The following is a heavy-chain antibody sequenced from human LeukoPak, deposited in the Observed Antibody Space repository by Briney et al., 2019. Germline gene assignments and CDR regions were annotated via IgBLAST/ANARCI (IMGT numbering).Heavy chain of an antibody. D-gene: IGHD6-6*01. V-gene: IGHV3-30*18. CDR3: AKWKYSNSGIDDY. CDR1: GFTFSHYG. Sequence: GGSLRLSCAASGFTFSHYGMHWVRQAPGKGLEWVAVISYDGSNKYYADSVKGRFTISRDNSKNTLYLQMNSLRAEDTAVYYCAKWKYSNSGIDDYCGQGTLVTVSS. CDR2: ISYDGSNK. J-gene: IGHJ4*02.